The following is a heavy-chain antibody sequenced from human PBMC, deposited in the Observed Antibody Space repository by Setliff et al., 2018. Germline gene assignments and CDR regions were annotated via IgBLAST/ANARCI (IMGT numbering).Heavy chain of an antibody. CDR1: GYTFSSYA. V-gene: IGHV7-4-1*02. CDR3: ARASRFGTIVYRGYYYMDV. D-gene: IGHD3-10*01. J-gene: IGHJ6*03. Sequence: ASVKVSCKASGYTFSSYAMGWMRQAPGQRLEWMGWINTNTGNPSYAQDFTGRLVCSLDTSVSTAYLQISSLKAEDSAVYYCARASRFGTIVYRGYYYMDVWGKGTTVTVSS. CDR2: INTNTGNP.